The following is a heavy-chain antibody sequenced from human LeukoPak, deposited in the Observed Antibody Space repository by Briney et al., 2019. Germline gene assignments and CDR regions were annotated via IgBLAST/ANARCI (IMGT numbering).Heavy chain of an antibody. D-gene: IGHD5-12*01. Sequence: GGSLRLSCVVSGFTLSDHYMDWVRQAPGKGVEGVGRIRNKANKYITEYAAAGKGRSTIRRDESKSSVFLQMNSLKTEDTALYYCARPRYGGYVYWGQGTVVTVSS. CDR2: IRNKANKYIT. J-gene: IGHJ4*02. V-gene: IGHV3-72*01. CDR1: GFTLSDHY. CDR3: ARPRYGGYVY.